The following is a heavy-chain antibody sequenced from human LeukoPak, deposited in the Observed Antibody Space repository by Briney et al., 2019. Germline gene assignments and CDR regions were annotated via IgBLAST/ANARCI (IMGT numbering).Heavy chain of an antibody. D-gene: IGHD3-22*01. CDR1: GGTFSSYT. J-gene: IGHJ4*02. CDR2: FDPEDGET. V-gene: IGHV1-24*01. Sequence: GASVKVSCKASGGTFSSYTISWVRQAPGKGLEWMGGFDPEDGETIYAQKFQGRVTMTEDTSTDTAYMELSSLRSEDTAVYYCATDQSRPESDFGFTTTGPLGYWGQGTLVTVSS. CDR3: ATDQSRPESDFGFTTTGPLGY.